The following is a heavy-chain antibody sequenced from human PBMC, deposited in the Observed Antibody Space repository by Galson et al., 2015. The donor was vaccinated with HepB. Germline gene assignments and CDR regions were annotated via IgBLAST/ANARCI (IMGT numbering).Heavy chain of an antibody. CDR2: ISAYNGNT. Sequence: SVKVSCKASGCTFTSYGISWVRQAPGQGLEWMGWISAYNGNTNYAQKLQGRVTMTTDTSTSTAYMELRSLRSDDTAVYYCARARWDGSYGDYWGQGTLVTVSS. D-gene: IGHD1-26*01. V-gene: IGHV1-18*04. CDR1: GCTFTSYG. J-gene: IGHJ4*02. CDR3: ARARWDGSYGDY.